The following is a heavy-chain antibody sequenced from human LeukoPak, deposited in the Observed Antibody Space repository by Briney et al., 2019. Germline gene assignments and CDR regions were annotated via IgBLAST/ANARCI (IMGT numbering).Heavy chain of an antibody. J-gene: IGHJ3*02. CDR1: GLRFSDAA. Sequence: PGGSLRLSCAASGLRFSDAAMTWVRQAPGKGLEWVSLIGSVGHSTYYGDSVKGRFTISRDNSKNTLSLQMNSLRVEDTAIYYCAKDIELSILGLGTMVTVSS. D-gene: IGHD3-16*02. V-gene: IGHV3-23*01. CDR2: IGSVGHST. CDR3: AKDIELSI.